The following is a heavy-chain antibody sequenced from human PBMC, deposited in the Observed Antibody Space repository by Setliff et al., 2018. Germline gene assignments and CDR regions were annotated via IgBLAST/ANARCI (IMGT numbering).Heavy chain of an antibody. CDR1: GFSISSGYY. D-gene: IGHD6-19*01. Sequence: SETLSLTCAVSGFSISSGYYWSWIRQHPGKGLEWIGYIYYSGSTSYYNPSLKSRVTISVDTSKNQFSLKLSSVTAADTAVYYCARGRAGHSGHWGQGTLVTSPQ. CDR2: IYYSGST. V-gene: IGHV4-31*11. CDR3: ARGRAGHSGH. J-gene: IGHJ4*02.